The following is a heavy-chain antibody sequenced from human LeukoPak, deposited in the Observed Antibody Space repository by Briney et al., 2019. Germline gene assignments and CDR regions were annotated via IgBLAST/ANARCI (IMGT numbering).Heavy chain of an antibody. V-gene: IGHV3-20*04. J-gene: IGHJ3*02. CDR3: ARDGSSGGHDAFDI. CDR1: GFTFDDYG. D-gene: IGHD6-25*01. Sequence: PGGSLRLSCAASGFTFDDYGMSWVRQAPGKGLEWVSGINWNGGSTGYADSVKGRFTISRDNAKNSLYLQMNSLRAEDTALYYCARDGSSGGHDAFDIWGQGTMVTVSS. CDR2: INWNGGST.